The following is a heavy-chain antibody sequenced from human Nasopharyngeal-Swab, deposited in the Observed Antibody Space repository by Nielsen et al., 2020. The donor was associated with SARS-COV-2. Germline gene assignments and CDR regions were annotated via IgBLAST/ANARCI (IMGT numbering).Heavy chain of an antibody. CDR1: GFTFSTYW. CDR3: ARVGICNNDWCGSYDS. J-gene: IGHJ4*02. Sequence: EGSLRLSCAASGFTFSTYWMHWVRQPPGKGLLWVSRIDTDGTITDYADSVKGRFTISRDNAKNTLYLQMNSLKTEDTAVYYCARVGICNNDWCGSYDSWGQGTLVTVSS. V-gene: IGHV3-74*01. CDR2: IDTDGTIT. D-gene: IGHD3-9*01.